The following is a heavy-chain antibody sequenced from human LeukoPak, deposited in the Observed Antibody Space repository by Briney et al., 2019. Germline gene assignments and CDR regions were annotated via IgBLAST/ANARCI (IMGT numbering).Heavy chain of an antibody. CDR2: IYSSGST. CDR3: ARDKAVSPYFDY. J-gene: IGHJ4*02. D-gene: IGHD3-22*01. Sequence: PGGSLRLSCAASGFNVSNNYMTWVRQAPGKGLEWVSLIYSSGSTYYADSVKGRFTISRDNSKNALYLQMNSLRAEDTAVYYCARDKAVSPYFDYWGQGTLVTVSS. CDR1: GFNVSNNY. V-gene: IGHV3-53*01.